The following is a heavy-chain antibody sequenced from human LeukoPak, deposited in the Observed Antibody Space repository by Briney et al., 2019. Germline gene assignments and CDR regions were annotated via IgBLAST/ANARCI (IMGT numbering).Heavy chain of an antibody. J-gene: IGHJ4*02. V-gene: IGHV3-7*01. Sequence: GGSLRLSCAASGFTFSSYWMSWVRQAPGKGLEGVANIKQDGSEKYYVDSVKGRFTISRDNAKNSLYLQMNSLRAEGTAAYYCARDRFRSGYYIVDYWGQGTLVTVSS. CDR2: IKQDGSEK. CDR1: GFTFSSYW. D-gene: IGHD3-3*01. CDR3: ARDRFRSGYYIVDY.